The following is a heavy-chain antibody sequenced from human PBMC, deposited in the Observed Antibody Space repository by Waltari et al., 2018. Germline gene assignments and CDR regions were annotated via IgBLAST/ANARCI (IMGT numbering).Heavy chain of an antibody. J-gene: IGHJ4*02. CDR2: IGNRATGYTT. D-gene: IGHD6-19*01. CDR1: RFSVSDHY. Sequence: DVQVEESGGALVQPGGSLRLCCVDSRFSVSDHYMDWVRQAPGKGLEWFGLIGNRATGYTTEYAASVQGRFTISRGISNNSLCLQMNSLRIEDTAVYFCAKDQAEWLVLDGYFDSWGQGTPVTVSS. CDR3: AKDQAEWLVLDGYFDS. V-gene: IGHV3-72*01.